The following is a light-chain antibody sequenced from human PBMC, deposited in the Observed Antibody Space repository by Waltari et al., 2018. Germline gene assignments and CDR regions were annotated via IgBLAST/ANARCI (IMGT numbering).Light chain of an antibody. J-gene: IGKJ3*01. V-gene: IGKV2-28*01. CDR2: LGS. CDR1: QSLLRNGDNY. CDR3: MQALATPG. Sequence: ETVVTQSPLSLSVSPGEPASISCRFSQSLLRNGDNYLDWYLQRPGQSPQLLIYLGSNRASGVLDRFSGSGSGTDFTLKISAVEGDDVRVYYCMQALATPGFGPGTKVELK.